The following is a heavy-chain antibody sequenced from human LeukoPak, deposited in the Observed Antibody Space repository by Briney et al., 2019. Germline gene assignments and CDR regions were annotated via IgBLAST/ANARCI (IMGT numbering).Heavy chain of an antibody. J-gene: IGHJ4*02. CDR2: ISSNGGST. CDR1: GFTFSTSA. V-gene: IGHV3-64*01. CDR3: ARGQLWSPYYFDY. Sequence: PGGSLRLSCAASGFTFSTSAMHWVRQPPGKGLEYVSGISSNGGSTYYANSVKGRFTISRGNSKNTLYLQMGSLRAEDMAVYYCARGQLWSPYYFDYWGQGTLVTVSS. D-gene: IGHD5-18*01.